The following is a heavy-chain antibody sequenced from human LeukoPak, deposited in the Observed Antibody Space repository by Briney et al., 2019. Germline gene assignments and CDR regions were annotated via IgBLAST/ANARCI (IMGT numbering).Heavy chain of an antibody. CDR3: ARSPRGYSGYDPYNWFDP. CDR1: GGSTSSGSYY. CDR2: IYTSGST. D-gene: IGHD5-12*01. V-gene: IGHV4-61*02. Sequence: SETLSLTCTVSGGSTSSGSYYWSWIRQPAGKGLEWIGRIYTSGSTNYNPSLKSRVTISVDTSKNQFSLRLSSVTAADTAVYYCARSPRGYSGYDPYNWFDPWGQGTLVTVSS. J-gene: IGHJ5*02.